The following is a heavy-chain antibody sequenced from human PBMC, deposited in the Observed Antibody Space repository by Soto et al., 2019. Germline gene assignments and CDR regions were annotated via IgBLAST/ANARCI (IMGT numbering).Heavy chain of an antibody. Sequence: PGGSVRLSCAASGFTFSSYSMNWVRQAPGKGLEWVSSISSGTTYIYYTDSMKGRFTISRDNATDSLYLQMNSLRAEDTAVYYFARGVIGGRDLYFAFWGRGTLVTVSS. CDR2: ISSGTTYI. V-gene: IGHV3-21*01. CDR3: ARGVIGGRDLYFAF. D-gene: IGHD3-16*02. CDR1: GFTFSSYS. J-gene: IGHJ2*01.